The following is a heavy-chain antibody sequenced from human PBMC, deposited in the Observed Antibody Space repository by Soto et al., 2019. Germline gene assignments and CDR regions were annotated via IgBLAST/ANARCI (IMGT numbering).Heavy chain of an antibody. J-gene: IGHJ4*02. CDR3: VRDVGFDYAN. CDR1: GFNFRGYW. Sequence: GSLRLSCVVSGFNFRGYWMSWVRQAPGKGLEWVATMNEDGSEINYVASVKGRFAISRDNDENSLHLQMNYVSAEDTGVYFRVRDVGFDYANWGQGTLVTVSS. V-gene: IGHV3-7*01. CDR2: MNEDGSEI. D-gene: IGHD3-16*01.